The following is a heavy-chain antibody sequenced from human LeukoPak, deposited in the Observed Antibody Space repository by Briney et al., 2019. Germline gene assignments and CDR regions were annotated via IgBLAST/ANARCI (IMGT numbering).Heavy chain of an antibody. CDR2: IKSKSERGTT. Sequence: GGSLRLFCAASGFTFSNGWMSWVRQAPGKGLEGVGRIKSKSERGTTDYAAPVKGRFTISRDGSTNTVYLHMNSLKTEDTAVYFCTSNLYCSTSSCYTLDNWGQGTLVAVSP. J-gene: IGHJ4*02. V-gene: IGHV3-15*01. CDR1: GFTFSNGW. CDR3: TSNLYCSTSSCYTLDN. D-gene: IGHD2-2*02.